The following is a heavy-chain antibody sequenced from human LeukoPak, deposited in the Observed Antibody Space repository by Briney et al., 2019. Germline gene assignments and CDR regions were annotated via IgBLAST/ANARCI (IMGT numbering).Heavy chain of an antibody. D-gene: IGHD5-18*01. J-gene: IGHJ4*02. CDR1: GGTFSSYA. CDR3: ARDVTDGQIIYRFFDY. CDR2: IIPILGIA. Sequence: SVKVSCKASGGTFSSYAISWVRQAPGQGLEWMGRIIPILGIANYAHKFQGRVAITADKSTSTAYMELRSLRSKDTAVYYCARDVTDGQIIYRFFDYWGQGTLVSVSS. V-gene: IGHV1-69*04.